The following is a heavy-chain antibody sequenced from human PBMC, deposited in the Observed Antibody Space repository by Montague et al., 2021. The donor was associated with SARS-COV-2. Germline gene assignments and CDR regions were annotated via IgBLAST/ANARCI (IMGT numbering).Heavy chain of an antibody. J-gene: IGHJ4*02. V-gene: IGHV3-7*01. Sequence: SLRLSCAASGFTFTTHWMNLVRQAPGKGLEWVANINEDGSQKYYIDSVKGRFTISRDNARNPLFLQMTGLRAEDTAVYYCTALRRTDPFDYWGQGNLVTVSS. CDR2: INEDGSQK. CDR1: GFTFTTHW. D-gene: IGHD2-21*02. CDR3: TALRRTDPFDY.